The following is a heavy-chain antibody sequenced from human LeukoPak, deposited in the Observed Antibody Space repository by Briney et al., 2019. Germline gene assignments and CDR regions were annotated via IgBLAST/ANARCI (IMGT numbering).Heavy chain of an antibody. D-gene: IGHD3-10*01. Sequence: PSETLSLTCTVSGGSLSSSSYYWGWIRQPPGKGLEWIGSIYYSGSTYYNPSLKSRVTISIDTSKTQFSLRLSSVTAADTAVYYCARANPRITMVRGVVPRRLAFDPWGQGTLVTVSS. J-gene: IGHJ5*02. CDR1: GGSLSSSSYY. CDR3: ARANPRITMVRGVVPRRLAFDP. CDR2: IYYSGST. V-gene: IGHV4-39*07.